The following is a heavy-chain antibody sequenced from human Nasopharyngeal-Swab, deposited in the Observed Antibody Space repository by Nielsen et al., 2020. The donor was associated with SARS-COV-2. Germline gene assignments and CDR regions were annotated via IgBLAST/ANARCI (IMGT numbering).Heavy chain of an antibody. D-gene: IGHD5-18*01. CDR3: ARLRGYSYGRFNFDY. CDR1: GFTFSSYS. Sequence: GGSLRPSCAASGFTFSSYSMNWVRQAPGKGLEWVSSISSSSSYIYYADSVKGRFTISRDNAKNSLYLQMNSLRAEDTAVYYCARLRGYSYGRFNFDYWGQGTLVTVSS. J-gene: IGHJ4*02. CDR2: ISSSSSYI. V-gene: IGHV3-21*01.